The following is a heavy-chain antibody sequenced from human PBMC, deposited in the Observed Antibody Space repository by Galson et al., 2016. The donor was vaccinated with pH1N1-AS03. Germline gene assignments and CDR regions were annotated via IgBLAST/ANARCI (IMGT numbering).Heavy chain of an antibody. D-gene: IGHD3-10*01. V-gene: IGHV4-4*07. J-gene: IGHJ4*02. Sequence: LSLTCTVSGGSLTNYYWSWIRQPAGRGLESIGRIYSSGSTDYNPSLRTRVTMSKDSSKNQVSLNLTSVSASDTAIYYCARGRGSSNLDPVGYWGQGILVTVSS. CDR3: ARGRGSSNLDPVGY. CDR2: IYSSGST. CDR1: GGSLTNYY.